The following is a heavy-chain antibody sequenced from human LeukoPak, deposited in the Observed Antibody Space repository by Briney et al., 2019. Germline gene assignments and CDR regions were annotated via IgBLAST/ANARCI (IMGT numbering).Heavy chain of an antibody. V-gene: IGHV1-2*02. D-gene: IGHD2-15*01. CDR3: AKVKGYCSGGSCSRPGPFDY. CDR2: INPNNDAT. CDR1: GYIFTDYY. Sequence: ASVKVSCKASGYIFTDYYFHWVRQAPGQGREWMGWINPNNDATHYAQKFQGRVTMTRDTSISTAYMELSRLRSDDTAVYYCAKVKGYCSGGSCSRPGPFDYWGQGTLVTVSS. J-gene: IGHJ4*02.